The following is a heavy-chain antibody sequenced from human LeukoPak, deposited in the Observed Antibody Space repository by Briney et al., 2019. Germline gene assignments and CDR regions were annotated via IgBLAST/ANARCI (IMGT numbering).Heavy chain of an antibody. Sequence: RGSLRLSCAASGFSFSSYAMSWVRQAPGKGLEWVSAISGGGGDTYSADSVRGRFTISRDNSKNTLYLQMNSLRAEDTAVYYCAKGPASSIAAAADLDYWGQGTLVTVSS. D-gene: IGHD6-13*01. CDR3: AKGPASSIAAAADLDY. CDR2: ISGGGGDT. V-gene: IGHV3-23*01. J-gene: IGHJ4*02. CDR1: GFSFSSYA.